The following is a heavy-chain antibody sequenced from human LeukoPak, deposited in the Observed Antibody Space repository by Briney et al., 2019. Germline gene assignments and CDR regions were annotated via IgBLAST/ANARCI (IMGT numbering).Heavy chain of an antibody. CDR1: GYTFTGYY. D-gene: IGHD3-9*01. CDR3: ARVGYDILTGYYSDYYYMDV. CDR2: INPNSGGT. Sequence: ASVKVSCKASGYTFTGYYMHWVRQAPGQGLEWMGWINPNSGGTNYAQKFQGRVTMTRDTSISTAYMELSRLRSDDTAVYYCARVGYDILTGYYSDYYYMDVWGKGTTVTISS. V-gene: IGHV1-2*02. J-gene: IGHJ6*03.